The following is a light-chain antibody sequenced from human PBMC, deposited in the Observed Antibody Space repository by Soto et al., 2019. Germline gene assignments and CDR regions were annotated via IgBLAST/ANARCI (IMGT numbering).Light chain of an antibody. CDR2: DAS. Sequence: DIQLTQSPSTLSASVGARVTITCRASQSLGNRLAWYQQKPGKAPNVLIYDASSLESGVPSRFSGSGSGTHFILSISSLQPDDFATDDCHYYSAVWTFGQGTKVDIK. CDR3: HYYSAVWT. V-gene: IGKV1-5*01. CDR1: QSLGNR. J-gene: IGKJ1*01.